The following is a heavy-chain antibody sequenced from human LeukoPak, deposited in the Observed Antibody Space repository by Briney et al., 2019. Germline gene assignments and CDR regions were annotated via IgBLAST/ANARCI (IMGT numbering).Heavy chain of an antibody. D-gene: IGHD5-12*01. J-gene: IGHJ4*02. Sequence: PGGSLRLSCAASGFTFSSYSMNWVRQAPGKGLEWVSSISSSSSYIYYADSVKGRFTISRDNAKNSLYLQMNSLRAEDTAVYYCANSGYDYSLNYYFDYWGQGTLVTVSS. V-gene: IGHV3-21*01. CDR1: GFTFSSYS. CDR2: ISSSSSYI. CDR3: ANSGYDYSLNYYFDY.